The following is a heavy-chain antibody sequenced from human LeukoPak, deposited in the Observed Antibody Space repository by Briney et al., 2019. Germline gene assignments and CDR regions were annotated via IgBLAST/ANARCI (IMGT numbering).Heavy chain of an antibody. Sequence: PSETLSLTCTVSGGSICSYYWGWIRQPPGKGLEWIGSIYYSGSTYYNPSLKSRVTISVDTSKNQFSLKLSSVTAADTAVYYCARDPGYYDSSGYYSDYWGQGTLVTVSS. CDR2: IYYSGST. D-gene: IGHD3-22*01. CDR3: ARDPGYYDSSGYYSDY. V-gene: IGHV4-39*07. J-gene: IGHJ4*02. CDR1: GGSICSYY.